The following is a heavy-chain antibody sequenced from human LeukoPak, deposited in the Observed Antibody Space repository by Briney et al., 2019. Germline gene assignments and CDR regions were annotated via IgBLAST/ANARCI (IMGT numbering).Heavy chain of an antibody. D-gene: IGHD3-22*01. Sequence: GASVKVSCKASGYTFTGYYIHWVRQAPGQGLEWMGWINPNSGGTNYAQKFQGRVTLTRDTSISTAYMELSRLRSDDTAVYTCAREDTMTGRAFDIWGQGTMVTVSS. CDR1: GYTFTGYY. CDR2: INPNSGGT. J-gene: IGHJ3*02. V-gene: IGHV1-2*02. CDR3: AREDTMTGRAFDI.